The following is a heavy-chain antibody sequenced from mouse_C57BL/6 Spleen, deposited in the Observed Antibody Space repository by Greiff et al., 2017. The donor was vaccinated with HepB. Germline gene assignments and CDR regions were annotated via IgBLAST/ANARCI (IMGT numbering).Heavy chain of an antibody. CDR1: GFTFSDYG. J-gene: IGHJ2*01. CDR3: AREYDYDGDYFDD. D-gene: IGHD2-4*01. V-gene: IGHV5-17*01. CDR2: ISSGSSTI. Sequence: EVMLVESGGGLVKPGGSLKLSCAASGFTFSDYGMHWVRQAPEMGLEWVAYISSGSSTIYYADTVKGRFTISRDNAKNTLFLQMTRLRSEDTAMYYCAREYDYDGDYFDDWGQGTTLTVSS.